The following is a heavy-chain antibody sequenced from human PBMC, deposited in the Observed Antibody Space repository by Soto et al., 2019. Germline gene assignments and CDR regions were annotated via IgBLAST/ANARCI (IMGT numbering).Heavy chain of an antibody. D-gene: IGHD6-13*01. CDR2: ISSNGGST. J-gene: IGHJ4*02. Sequence: EVQLVESGGGLVQPGGSLRLSCAASGFTFSSYAMHWVRQAPGKGLEYVSAISSNGGSTYYANSVKGRFTISRDNSKNTLYLQMGSPRAEDMAVYYCARAGGIAAAGTNFDYWGQGTLVTVSS. V-gene: IGHV3-64*01. CDR3: ARAGGIAAAGTNFDY. CDR1: GFTFSSYA.